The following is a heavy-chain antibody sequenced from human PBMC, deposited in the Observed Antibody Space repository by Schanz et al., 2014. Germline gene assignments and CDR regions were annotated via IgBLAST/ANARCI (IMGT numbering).Heavy chain of an antibody. CDR1: GFVFRTFA. CDR2: VSASGGGP. J-gene: IGHJ4*02. D-gene: IGHD3-3*01. CDR3: AKDVDFWSGYYLDY. Sequence: EVPLLESGGTVVQPGGSLRVSCAASGFVFRTFAMYWVRQAPGKGLEWVSLVSASGGGPFYADSVKGRFTISRDNSRNTVYLQMNSLRSEDTAVYYCAKDVDFWSGYYLDYWGQGTLVTVSS. V-gene: IGHV3-23*01.